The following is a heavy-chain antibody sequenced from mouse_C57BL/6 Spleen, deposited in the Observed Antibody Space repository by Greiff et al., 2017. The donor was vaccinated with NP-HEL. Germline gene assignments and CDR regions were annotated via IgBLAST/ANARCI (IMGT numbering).Heavy chain of an antibody. CDR3: ARGAIYYGSSYSWFAY. CDR2: IDPSDSET. CDR1: GYTFTSYW. Sequence: QVQLKQPGAELVRPGSSVKLSCKASGYTFTSYWMHWVKQRPIQGLEWIGNIDPSDSETHYNQKFKDKATLTEDKSSSTAYMQLSSLTSEDSAVYYCARGAIYYGSSYSWFAYWGQGTLVTVSA. V-gene: IGHV1-52*01. D-gene: IGHD1-1*01. J-gene: IGHJ3*01.